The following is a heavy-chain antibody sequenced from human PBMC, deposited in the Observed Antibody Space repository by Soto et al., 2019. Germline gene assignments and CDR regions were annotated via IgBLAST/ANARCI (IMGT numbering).Heavy chain of an antibody. D-gene: IGHD6-25*01. CDR2: ISSGSGTI. Sequence: EVQLVESGGALVQPGGSLRLSCAASGFTFSSYNMNWVRQAPGKGLEWVSCISSGSGTIYYADSVKGRFTISRDNAKNSLYLQMNSLRDEDTALYYCARDHGHVAAGSLYWCFDLWGRGTLVTVSS. CDR1: GFTFSSYN. J-gene: IGHJ2*01. CDR3: ARDHGHVAAGSLYWCFDL. V-gene: IGHV3-48*02.